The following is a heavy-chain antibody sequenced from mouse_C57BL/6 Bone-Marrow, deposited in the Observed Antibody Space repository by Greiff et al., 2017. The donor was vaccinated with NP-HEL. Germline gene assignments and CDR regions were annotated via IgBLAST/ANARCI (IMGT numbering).Heavy chain of an antibody. Sequence: EVNVVESGGGLVKPGGSLKLSCAASGFTFSDYGMHWVRQAPEKGLEWVAYISSGSSTIYYSDTVKGRFTISRDNANNTLFLQITSLRAEDTARYYCENAGTGALDYWGQGTSVTVSS. J-gene: IGHJ4*01. CDR3: ENAGTGALDY. V-gene: IGHV5-17*01. D-gene: IGHD4-1*01. CDR1: GFTFSDYG. CDR2: ISSGSSTI.